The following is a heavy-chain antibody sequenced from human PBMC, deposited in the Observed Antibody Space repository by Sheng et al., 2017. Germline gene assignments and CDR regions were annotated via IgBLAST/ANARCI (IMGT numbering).Heavy chain of an antibody. Sequence: EVQLVESGGGLVQPGGTLRLSCAASGFTFSTYAMSWVRQAPGKGLEWVSAISISGSSTYYADSVRGRFTISRDNPKNTLYLQMNSLRVEDTAIYYCARDMGASAFDMWGQGTMVTVSS. V-gene: IGHV3-23*04. D-gene: IGHD3-10*01. J-gene: IGHJ3*02. CDR1: GFTFSTYA. CDR2: ISISGSST. CDR3: ARDMGASAFDM.